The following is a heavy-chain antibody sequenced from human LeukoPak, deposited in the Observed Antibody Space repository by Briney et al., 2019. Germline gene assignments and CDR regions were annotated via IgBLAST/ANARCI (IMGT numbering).Heavy chain of an antibody. CDR3: ARDSNSGYDSFFDY. CDR1: GFTFSGYS. J-gene: IGHJ4*02. Sequence: GGSLRLSCAASGFTFSGYSMNWVRQAPGKGLEWVSSISSSSSYIYYADSMKGRLTISRDNAKNSLFLQMNSLRAEDTAVYYCARDSNSGYDSFFDYWGQGTLVTVSS. CDR2: ISSSSSYI. V-gene: IGHV3-21*01. D-gene: IGHD5-12*01.